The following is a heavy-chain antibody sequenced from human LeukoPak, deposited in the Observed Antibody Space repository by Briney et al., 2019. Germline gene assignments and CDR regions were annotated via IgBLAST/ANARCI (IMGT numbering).Heavy chain of an antibody. CDR2: IIPIFGTA. J-gene: IGHJ4*02. CDR3: ASPAHYYDSREMAY. V-gene: IGHV1-69*13. CDR1: GGTFSSYA. D-gene: IGHD3-22*01. Sequence: SVKVSCKASGGTFSSYAISWVRQAPGQGLEWMGGIIPIFGTANYAQKFQGRVTITADESTSTAYMELSSLRSEDTAVYYCASPAHYYDSREMAYWGQGALVTVSS.